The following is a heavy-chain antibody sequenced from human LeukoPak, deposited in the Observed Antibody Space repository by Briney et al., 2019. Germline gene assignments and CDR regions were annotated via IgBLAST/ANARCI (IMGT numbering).Heavy chain of an antibody. CDR2: IYHSGST. CDR1: GGSISSSNW. J-gene: IGHJ4*02. V-gene: IGHV4-4*02. Sequence: SETLSLTCAVSGGSISSSNWWSWVRQPPGKGLEWIGKIYHSGSTNYNPSLKSRVTISVDKSKNQFSLKLSSVTAADTAVYYCARDPLDSSGYIGYYFDYWGQGTLVTVSS. CDR3: ARDPLDSSGYIGYYFDY. D-gene: IGHD3-22*01.